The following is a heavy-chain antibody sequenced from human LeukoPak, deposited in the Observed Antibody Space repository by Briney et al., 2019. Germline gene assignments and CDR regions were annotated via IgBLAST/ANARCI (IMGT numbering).Heavy chain of an antibody. Sequence: PSETLSLTCTVSGGSISSYYWSWIRQPPGKGLEWIGYIYYSGSTNYNPSLKSRVTISVDTSKNQFSLKLSSVTAADTAVYYCARDWVATGYCSSTSCYNGGWFDPWGQGTLVTVSS. J-gene: IGHJ5*02. CDR3: ARDWVATGYCSSTSCYNGGWFDP. D-gene: IGHD2-2*02. CDR2: IYYSGST. CDR1: GGSISSYY. V-gene: IGHV4-59*01.